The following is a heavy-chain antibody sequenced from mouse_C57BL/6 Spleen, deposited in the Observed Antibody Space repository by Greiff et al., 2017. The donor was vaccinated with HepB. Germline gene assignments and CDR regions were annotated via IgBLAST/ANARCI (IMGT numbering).Heavy chain of an antibody. Sequence: LMEPGASVKIPCKASGYTFTDYNMDWVKQSHGKSLEWIGDINPNNGGTIYNQKFKGKATLTVDKSSSTAYMELRSLTSEDTAVYYCASGYGRSYGGYFDVWGTGTTVTVSS. V-gene: IGHV1-18*01. CDR3: ASGYGRSYGGYFDV. CDR2: INPNNGGT. J-gene: IGHJ1*03. D-gene: IGHD1-1*01. CDR1: GYTFTDYN.